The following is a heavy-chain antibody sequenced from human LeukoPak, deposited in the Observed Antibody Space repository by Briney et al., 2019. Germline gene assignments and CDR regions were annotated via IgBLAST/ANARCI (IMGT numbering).Heavy chain of an antibody. J-gene: IGHJ4*02. CDR1: GFTFSNYA. CDR3: AKVPMTSPNYYFDS. D-gene: IGHD1-1*01. Sequence: PGGSLRLSCAASGFTFSNYAMGWVRQAPGKGLEWVSVIPGTDDNTYYVNSVKGRFTVSRDNSRNTLYLQMSSLRAEDTALYYCAKVPMTSPNYYFDSWGQGTLVTVSS. V-gene: IGHV3-23*01. CDR2: IPGTDDNT.